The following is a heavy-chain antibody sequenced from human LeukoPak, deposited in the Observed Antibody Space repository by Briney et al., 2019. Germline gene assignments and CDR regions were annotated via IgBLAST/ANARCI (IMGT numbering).Heavy chain of an antibody. CDR3: ARDRRDGYNWDAFDI. CDR1: GGSISSGDYY. CDR2: IYYSGST. D-gene: IGHD5-24*01. J-gene: IGHJ3*02. V-gene: IGHV4-30-4*08. Sequence: SQTLSLTCTVSGGSISSGDYYWSWIRQPPGKGLEWIGYIYYSGSTYYNPSLKSRVTISVDTSKNQFSLKLSSVTAADTAVYYCARDRRDGYNWDAFDIWGQGTMVTVSS.